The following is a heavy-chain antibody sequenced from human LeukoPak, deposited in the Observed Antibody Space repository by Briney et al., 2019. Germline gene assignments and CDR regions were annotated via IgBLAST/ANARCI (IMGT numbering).Heavy chain of an antibody. CDR3: ARRTVASYWYFDL. J-gene: IGHJ2*01. V-gene: IGHV4-30-4*08. CDR2: IYYSGST. CDR1: GGSISSGGYY. D-gene: IGHD4-23*01. Sequence: SETLSLTCTVSGGSISSGGYYWSWIRQHPGKGLEWIGYIYYSGSTYYNPSLKSRVTISVDTSKNQFSLKLSSVTAADTAVYYCARRTVASYWYFDLWGRGTLVTVSS.